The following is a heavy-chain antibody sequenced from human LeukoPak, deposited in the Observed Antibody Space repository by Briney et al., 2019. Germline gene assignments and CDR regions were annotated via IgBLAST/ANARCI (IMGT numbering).Heavy chain of an antibody. D-gene: IGHD3-22*01. CDR3: TRGDYYDSGGYYFLFDY. Sequence: GSLRLSCTASGFTSGDYGMSWVGQAPGQGLEWVGFIRSKPYGGTTEYAASVKGRFTISRDDSESIAYLQMNSLKTEDTAVYYCTRGDYYDSGGYYFLFDYWGQGTLVAVSS. J-gene: IGHJ4*02. V-gene: IGHV3-49*04. CDR2: IRSKPYGGTT. CDR1: GFTSGDYG.